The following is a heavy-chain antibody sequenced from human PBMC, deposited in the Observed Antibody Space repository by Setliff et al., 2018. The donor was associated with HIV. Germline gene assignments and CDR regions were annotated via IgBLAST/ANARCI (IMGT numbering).Heavy chain of an antibody. D-gene: IGHD3-10*01. Sequence: SETLSLTCAVSRRAFSAFYWGWIRQPPGGGLEWLGEINPGGSPNYNPSLKSRLTISADTSENHFSLELRSVTAADTAMYFCTTGEHYGSGSFLSWGQGTPVTVLL. J-gene: IGHJ4*02. CDR2: INPGGSP. CDR3: TTGEHYGSGSFLS. CDR1: RRAFSAFY. V-gene: IGHV4-34*01.